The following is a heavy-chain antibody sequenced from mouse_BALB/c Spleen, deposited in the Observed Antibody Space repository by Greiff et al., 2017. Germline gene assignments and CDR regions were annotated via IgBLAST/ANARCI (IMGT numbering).Heavy chain of an antibody. Sequence: DVKLVESGGGLVKPGGSLKLSCAASGFTFSDYYMYWVRQTPEKRLEWVATISDGGSYTYYPDSVKGRFTISRDNAKNNLYLQMSSLKSEDTAMYYCARDYYGSSYIFDYWGQGTTLTVSS. CDR3: ARDYYGSSYIFDY. V-gene: IGHV5-4*02. J-gene: IGHJ2*01. D-gene: IGHD1-1*01. CDR2: ISDGGSYT. CDR1: GFTFSDYY.